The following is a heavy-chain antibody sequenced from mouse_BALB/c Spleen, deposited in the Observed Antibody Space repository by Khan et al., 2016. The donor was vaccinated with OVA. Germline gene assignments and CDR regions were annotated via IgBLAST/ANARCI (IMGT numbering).Heavy chain of an antibody. CDR3: TRAGPYDGNYGAWFAY. Sequence: QVQLKQSGAELARPGASVKMSCKASGYTFTSYTMHWVKQRPGQGLEWIGYINPSNDYTNYNQKFKDKATLTADKSSSTAYMQLSSLTSEDSAVYYCTRAGPYDGNYGAWFAYWGQGTLVTVSA. CDR1: GYTFTSYT. V-gene: IGHV1-4*01. CDR2: INPSNDYT. D-gene: IGHD2-10*01. J-gene: IGHJ3*01.